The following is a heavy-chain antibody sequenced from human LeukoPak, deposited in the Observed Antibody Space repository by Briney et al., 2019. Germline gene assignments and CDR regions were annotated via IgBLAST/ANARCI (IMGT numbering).Heavy chain of an antibody. CDR2: INPNSGGT. J-gene: IGHJ4*02. CDR3: ARGPLWFGELSSDY. CDR1: GYTFTGYY. Sequence: ASVKVSCKASGYTFTGYYMHWVRQAPGQGLEWMGWINPNSGGTNYAQKFQGRVTMTRDASISTAYMELSRLRSDDTAVYYCARGPLWFGELSSDYWGQRTLVTVSS. V-gene: IGHV1-2*02. D-gene: IGHD3-10*01.